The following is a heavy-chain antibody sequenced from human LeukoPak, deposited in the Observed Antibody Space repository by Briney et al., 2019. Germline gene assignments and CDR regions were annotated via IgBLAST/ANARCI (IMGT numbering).Heavy chain of an antibody. CDR3: TSWGDTTAEYFQR. V-gene: IGHV3-23*01. Sequence: PGGSLRLPCAASGFTFSSYAMSWVRQAPGKGLEWVSAISGSGGSTYYADSVKGRFTISRDNSKNTLYLQMNSLRVEDTAVYYCTSWGDTTAEYFQRWGQGTLVTVSS. CDR1: GFTFSSYA. J-gene: IGHJ1*01. CDR2: ISGSGGST. D-gene: IGHD2-21*02.